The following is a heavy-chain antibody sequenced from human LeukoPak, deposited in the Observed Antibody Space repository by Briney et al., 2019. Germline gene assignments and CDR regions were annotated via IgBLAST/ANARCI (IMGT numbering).Heavy chain of an antibody. Sequence: PSETLSLTCAVYGGSFSGYYWSWIRQPPGKGLEWIGEINHSGSTNYNPSLKSRVTISVDTSKNQFSLKLSSVTAADTAVYYCVRGKRYYDILTGYYPFDYWGQGTLVTVSS. D-gene: IGHD3-9*01. CDR2: INHSGST. CDR3: VRGKRYYDILTGYYPFDY. CDR1: GGSFSGYY. J-gene: IGHJ4*02. V-gene: IGHV4-34*01.